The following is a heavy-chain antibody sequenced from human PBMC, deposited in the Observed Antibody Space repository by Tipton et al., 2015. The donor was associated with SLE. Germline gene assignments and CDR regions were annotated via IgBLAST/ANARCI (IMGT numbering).Heavy chain of an antibody. CDR3: VRELRRPGVGVGFGP. Sequence: SYGMHWVRQAPGKGLEWVAVIWWHGRGTYYADSVQGRFSISRDESKNTVYLQMNSLRAEDTAVYYCVRELRRPGVGVGFGPWGQGTLVTVSS. J-gene: IGHJ5*02. CDR2: IWWHGRGT. CDR1: SYG. V-gene: IGHV3-33*01. D-gene: IGHD3-16*01.